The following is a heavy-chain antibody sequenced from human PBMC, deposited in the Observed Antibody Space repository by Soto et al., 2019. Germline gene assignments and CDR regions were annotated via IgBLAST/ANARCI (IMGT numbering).Heavy chain of an antibody. D-gene: IGHD2-2*01. V-gene: IGHV3-21*01. Sequence: GGSLRLSCAASAFTFSTYSMNWVRQAPGKGLEWVASIDSSSVYIYYADSVKGRFTISRDNAKNSLYLQMNSLRAEDTAVYYCGCITEYCSSSPCSHPFDYWGQGTLVTVSS. J-gene: IGHJ4*02. CDR2: IDSSSVYI. CDR1: AFTFSTYS. CDR3: GCITEYCSSSPCSHPFDY.